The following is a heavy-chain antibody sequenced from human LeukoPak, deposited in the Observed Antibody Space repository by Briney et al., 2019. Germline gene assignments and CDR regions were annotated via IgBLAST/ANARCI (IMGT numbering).Heavy chain of an antibody. J-gene: IGHJ4*02. CDR2: ISWNSGSI. D-gene: IGHD2-2*01. Sequence: GRSLRLSCAASGFTFDDYAMHWVRQAPGKGLEWVSGISWNSGSIGYADSVKGRFTISRDNAKNSLYLQMNSLRAEDTALYYCAKGDCSSTSCYGDYWGQGTLITVSS. CDR3: AKGDCSSTSCYGDY. CDR1: GFTFDDYA. V-gene: IGHV3-9*01.